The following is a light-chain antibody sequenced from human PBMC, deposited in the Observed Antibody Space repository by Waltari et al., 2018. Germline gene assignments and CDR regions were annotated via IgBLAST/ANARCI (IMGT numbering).Light chain of an antibody. J-gene: IGKJ5*01. V-gene: IGKV3-11*01. Sequence: EILLTQSPATLSLSPGERATLSCRASQSVSSYLAWYQQKSGQAPRLLIYDASNRATDTPARFSGSGSGTDFTLTISSLEPDDFAVYYCQQRSDWPHSITFGQGTRLEIK. CDR1: QSVSSY. CDR3: QQRSDWPHSIT. CDR2: DAS.